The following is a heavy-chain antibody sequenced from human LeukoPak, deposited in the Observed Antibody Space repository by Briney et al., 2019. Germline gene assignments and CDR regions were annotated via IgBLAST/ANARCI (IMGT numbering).Heavy chain of an antibody. J-gene: IGHJ4*02. CDR1: GDSISTETDY. Sequence: SQTLSLTCTVSGDSISTETDYWTWIRKPAGKGLEWIGRIYSSGSTNYNPSLKSRVTISVDKSKNQFSLKLSSVTAADTAVYFCARVDVGALTGSYFDYWGQGTLVTVSS. CDR2: IYSSGST. D-gene: IGHD3-9*01. V-gene: IGHV4-61*02. CDR3: ARVDVGALTGSYFDY.